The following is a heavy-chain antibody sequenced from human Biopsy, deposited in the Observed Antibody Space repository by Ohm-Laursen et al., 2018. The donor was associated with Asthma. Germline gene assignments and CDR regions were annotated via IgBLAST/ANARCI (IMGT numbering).Heavy chain of an antibody. Sequence: GTLSLTCDVYPGSFSGFFWTWIRQSPGKGLEWVGETNERGVTNNNPSLKSRVIISIDTYWNRVSLKLTSVTAADTAVYYCARGPELDVWGQGTTVTVSS. J-gene: IGHJ6*02. CDR1: PGSFSGFF. V-gene: IGHV4-34*01. CDR3: ARGPELDV. CDR2: TNERGVT.